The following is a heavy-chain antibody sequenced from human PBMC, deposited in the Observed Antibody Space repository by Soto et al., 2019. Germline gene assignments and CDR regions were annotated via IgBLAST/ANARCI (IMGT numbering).Heavy chain of an antibody. V-gene: IGHV1-8*01. CDR1: GYTFTSYD. Sequence: QVQLVQSGAEVKKPGASVKVSCKASGYTFTSYDINWVRQASGQGLEWMGWMNPNSGNTGYAQKFQGRVTMTRNTSISTAYMELSSLRSEDTAVYYCARGLGRYCSGTNCYAYWGQGTLVTVSS. J-gene: IGHJ4*02. CDR3: ARGLGRYCSGTNCYAY. D-gene: IGHD2-2*01. CDR2: MNPNSGNT.